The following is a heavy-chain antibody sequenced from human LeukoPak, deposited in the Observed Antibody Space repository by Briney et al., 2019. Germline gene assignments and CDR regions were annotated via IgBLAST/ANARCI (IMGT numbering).Heavy chain of an antibody. CDR2: INPNSGGT. CDR3: ATQRGTGP. D-gene: IGHD3-16*01. V-gene: IGHV1-2*02. J-gene: IGHJ5*02. Sequence: ASVKVSCKASGYTFSGYYMHWVRQAPGQGLEWMGWINPNSGGTKYAQKFQGRVTMTEDTSTDTAYMELSSLRSEDTAVYYCATQRGTGPWGQGTLVTVSS. CDR1: GYTFSGYY.